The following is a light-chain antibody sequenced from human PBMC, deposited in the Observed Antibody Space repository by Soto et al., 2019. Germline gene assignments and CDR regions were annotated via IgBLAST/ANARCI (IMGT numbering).Light chain of an antibody. V-gene: IGKV3-11*01. CDR1: QNIGTY. J-gene: IGKJ1*01. CDR2: DTF. Sequence: EIVLTQSPATLSLSPGGRGILSCRGSQNIGTYVAWYQLRPGQAPRLLIYDTFNRATGIPARFSGGGSGTDFTLTISSLEPEDFAVYYCQHRAYWPWTFGQGTKVEI. CDR3: QHRAYWPWT.